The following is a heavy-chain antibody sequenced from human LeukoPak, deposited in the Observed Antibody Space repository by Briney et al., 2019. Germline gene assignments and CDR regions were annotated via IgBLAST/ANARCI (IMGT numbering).Heavy chain of an antibody. D-gene: IGHD6-25*01. CDR3: ARDSSAGSSGF. V-gene: IGHV3-48*01. J-gene: IGHJ4*02. CDR2: ISGTSATI. CDR1: GFPFSNFN. Sequence: GSLRLSCAASGFPFSNFNMNWVRQAPGKGLEWISYISGTSATIYYADSVKGRFTISRDNAKNSLYLQMNSLRVEDTAVYYCARDSSAGSSGFWGQGTLVTVSS.